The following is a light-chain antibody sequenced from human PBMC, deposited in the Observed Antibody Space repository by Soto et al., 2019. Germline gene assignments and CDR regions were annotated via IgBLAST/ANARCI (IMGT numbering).Light chain of an antibody. CDR1: QSVSSSY. CDR3: QQYGSSFT. V-gene: IGKV3-20*01. CDR2: GAS. J-gene: IGKJ3*01. Sequence: EIVLTQSPGTLSLSPGERATLSCRASQSVSSSYLAWYQQKPGQAPRLLIYGASSSATGIPDRFSGSGSGAHFTLTISRLEPEDFAVDYCQQYGSSFTFGPGTKVDIK.